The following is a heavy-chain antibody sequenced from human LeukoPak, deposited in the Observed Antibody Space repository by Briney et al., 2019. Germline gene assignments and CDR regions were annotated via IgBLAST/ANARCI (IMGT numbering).Heavy chain of an antibody. V-gene: IGHV3-11*01. CDR3: ASLYDSTGFCFDY. CDR1: GFRFSDYY. Sequence: PGGSLRLSCAVSGFRFSDYYMSWIRQTPGKGLELISYISGSGDAIYYTDSVKGRFTISRDNAKNSLYLQLDNLSAEDTAFYYCASLYDSTGFCFDYWGQGALVTVS. D-gene: IGHD3-22*01. J-gene: IGHJ4*02. CDR2: ISGSGDAI.